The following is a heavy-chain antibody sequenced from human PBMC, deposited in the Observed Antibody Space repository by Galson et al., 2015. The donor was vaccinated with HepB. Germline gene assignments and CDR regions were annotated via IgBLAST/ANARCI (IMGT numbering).Heavy chain of an antibody. CDR3: AREFIINPYNWFDP. J-gene: IGHJ5*02. Sequence: SLRLSCAASGFTFSSYGMHWVRQAPGKGLEWVAVIWYDGSNKYYADSVKGRFTISRDNSKNTLYLQMNSLRAEDTAVYYCAREFIINPYNWFDPWGQGTLVTVSS. CDR2: IWYDGSNK. V-gene: IGHV3-33*01. D-gene: IGHD3-10*01. CDR1: GFTFSSYG.